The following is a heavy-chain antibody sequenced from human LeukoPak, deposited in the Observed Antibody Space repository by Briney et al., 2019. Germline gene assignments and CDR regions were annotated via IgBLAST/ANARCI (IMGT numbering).Heavy chain of an antibody. CDR2: ISSSGSTI. D-gene: IGHD4-23*01. V-gene: IGHV3-48*03. CDR3: AKELRDGGFDY. J-gene: IGHJ4*02. Sequence: GGSLRLSCAASGFTFSSYEMNWVRQAPGKGLEWVSYISSSGSTIYYADSVKGRFSISRDNSKNTLDLQMNSLRGEDTAVYFCAKELRDGGFDYWGQGTLVTVSS. CDR1: GFTFSSYE.